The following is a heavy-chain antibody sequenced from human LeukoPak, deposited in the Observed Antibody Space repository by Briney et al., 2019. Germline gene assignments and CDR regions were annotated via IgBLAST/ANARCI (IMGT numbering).Heavy chain of an antibody. Sequence: GGSLRLSCAASGFTFSSYAMSWVRQAPGKGLEAPGKGLEWVSTISASGHATYYPDSVRGRFTISRDNAKNSLYLQMNSLRAEDTAVYYCARDGRGFDYYDSSGYYYRDAFDIWGQGTMVTVSS. CDR2: ISASGHAT. V-gene: IGHV3-23*01. D-gene: IGHD3-22*01. CDR3: ARDGRGFDYYDSSGYYYRDAFDI. CDR1: GFTFSSYA. J-gene: IGHJ3*02.